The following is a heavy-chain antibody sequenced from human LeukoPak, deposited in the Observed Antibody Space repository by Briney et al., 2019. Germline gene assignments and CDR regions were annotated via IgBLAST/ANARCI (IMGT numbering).Heavy chain of an antibody. CDR1: GFTFSSYA. CDR3: TIDGQSRAYFGVCVY. D-gene: IGHD2-8*01. V-gene: IGHV3-23*01. J-gene: IGHJ4*02. CDR2: ISGSGGCT. Sequence: GGSLRLSCAASGFTFSSYAMSWVRQAPGKGLEWVSSISGSGGCTYYADSVKGRFTISRDNSKKALYLQMNSLRAEDTVIYYCTIDGQSRAYFGVCVYWGQGTLVTVSS.